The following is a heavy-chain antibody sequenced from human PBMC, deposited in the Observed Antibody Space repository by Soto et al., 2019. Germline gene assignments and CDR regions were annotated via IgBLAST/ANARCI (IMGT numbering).Heavy chain of an antibody. D-gene: IGHD2-15*01. CDR3: ARAQSGNWFDP. CDR2: INPNSGGT. CDR1: GYTFTGYY. J-gene: IGHJ5*02. Sequence: ASVKVSCKASGYTFTGYYMHWVRQAPGQGLEWMGWINPNSGGTNYAQKFQGRVTMTRDTSISTAYMELRRLRSDETAVYYCARAQSGNWFDPWGQGTLVTVSS. V-gene: IGHV1-2*02.